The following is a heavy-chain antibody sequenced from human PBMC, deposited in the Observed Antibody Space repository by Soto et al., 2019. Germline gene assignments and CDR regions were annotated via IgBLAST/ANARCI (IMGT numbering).Heavy chain of an antibody. CDR1: GFTVSSTY. CDR3: ARDRIEAAGTPRFNYYYGMDV. D-gene: IGHD6-13*01. CDR2: IYGGLTT. V-gene: IGHV3-53*01. J-gene: IGHJ6*02. Sequence: PGGSPRLSCAASGFTVSSTYMTWVRQAPGKGLEWVSVIYGGLTTSYADSVKGRFTISRDNSKNTVFLQMNSLRGEDTAVYYCARDRIEAAGTPRFNYYYGMDVWGQGTTVTVSS.